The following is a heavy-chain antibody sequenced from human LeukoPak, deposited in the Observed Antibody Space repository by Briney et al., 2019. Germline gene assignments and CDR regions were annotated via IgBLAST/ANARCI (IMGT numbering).Heavy chain of an antibody. CDR3: ARGGGDYLIDY. V-gene: IGHV4-4*07. CDR2: IYTSGST. J-gene: IGHJ4*02. CDR1: GGSISSYH. Sequence: EASETLSLTCTVSGGSISSYHWSWIRQPAGKGLEWIGRIYTSGSTNYNPSLKSRVTMSVDTSKNQFSRKLSSVTAADTAVYYCARGGGDYLIDYWGQGTLVTVSS. D-gene: IGHD4-17*01.